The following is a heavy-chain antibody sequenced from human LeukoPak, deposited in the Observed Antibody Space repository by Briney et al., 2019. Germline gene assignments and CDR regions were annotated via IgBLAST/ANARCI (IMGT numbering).Heavy chain of an antibody. CDR2: MYYDGTT. V-gene: IGHV4-59*01. J-gene: IGHJ4*02. CDR3: AREKAYYYDP. CDR1: GVSISSYY. D-gene: IGHD3-22*01. Sequence: TSETLSLTCTVSGVSISSYYWSWIRQPPGKGLEGIGYMYYDGTTNYNPSLKSRVTISVDTSKNQFSLKLKSVTAADTAVYYCAREKAYYYDPWGQGTLVTVSS.